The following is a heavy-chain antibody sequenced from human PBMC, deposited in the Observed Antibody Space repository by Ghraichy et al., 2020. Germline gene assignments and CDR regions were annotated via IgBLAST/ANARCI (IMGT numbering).Heavy chain of an antibody. D-gene: IGHD1-1*01. CDR3: ARGVGATGLLDS. CDR1: GGSISSGGYY. CDR2: IHSSGNT. Sequence: SQTLSLTCTVSGGSISSGGYYWNWIRPHPGKGREWIGSIHSSGNTFYNPSLKSRLTISVDTSKNQFSLRLSSIAAADTAVYSCARGVGATGLLDSWGQGTLVTVSS. J-gene: IGHJ4*02. V-gene: IGHV4-31*02.